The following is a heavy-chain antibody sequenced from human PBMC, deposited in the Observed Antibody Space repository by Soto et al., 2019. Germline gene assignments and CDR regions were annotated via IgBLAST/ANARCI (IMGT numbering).Heavy chain of an antibody. V-gene: IGHV1-18*01. J-gene: IGHJ6*02. D-gene: IGHD3-16*01. CDR3: ARRGDVPYYYYGMYV. CDR2: INGYNGNT. CDR1: GYTFTSYG. Sequence: ASVKVSCKASGYTFTSYGISWVRQAPGQGLEWMGWINGYNGNTNHAQKLQGRVTMSTDTSTSTAYMELRSLRSDDSAVYYCARRGDVPYYYYGMYVWGQGTTVTVAS.